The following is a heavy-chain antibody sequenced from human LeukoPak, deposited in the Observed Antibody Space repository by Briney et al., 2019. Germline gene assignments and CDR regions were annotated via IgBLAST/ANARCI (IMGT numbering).Heavy chain of an antibody. CDR1: GGSISISSSNW. Sequence: SETLSLTCAASGGSISISSSNWWSWVRQPPGKGLEWIGEIFHSGSTNYNPSLKSRVTISVDKSKNQFSLKLSSLTAADTAVYYCARDLHGGNSFTSDWYFDLWGRGTLVTVSS. D-gene: IGHD4-23*01. V-gene: IGHV4-4*02. CDR3: ARDLHGGNSFTSDWYFDL. J-gene: IGHJ2*01. CDR2: IFHSGST.